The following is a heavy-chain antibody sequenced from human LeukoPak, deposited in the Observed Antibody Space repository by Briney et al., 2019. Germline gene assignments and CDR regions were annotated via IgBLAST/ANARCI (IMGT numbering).Heavy chain of an antibody. CDR2: INPSSGGT. V-gene: IGHV1-2*02. CDR3: AREGWNYYYNSGYYRTFDY. J-gene: IGHJ4*02. Sequence: ASVKVSCKASGYIFTGYYMHWVRQAPGQGLEWMGWINPSSGGTNYAQKLQGRVTMTTDTSTSTAYMELRSLRSADTAVYYCAREGWNYYYNSGYYRTFDYWGQGTLVTVSS. CDR1: GYIFTGYY. D-gene: IGHD3-22*01.